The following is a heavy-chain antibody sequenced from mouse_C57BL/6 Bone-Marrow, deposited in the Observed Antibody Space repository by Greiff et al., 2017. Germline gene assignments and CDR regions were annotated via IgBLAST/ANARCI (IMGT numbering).Heavy chain of an antibody. CDR2: IHPDSGST. CDR3: YYGSSYDY. Sequence: VQLQQPGAELVKPGASVKLSCTASGSTFTSSWMHWVKQRPGQGLEWIGMIHPDSGSTNYTEKFKSKATLTVDKSSSTAYMQLSSLTSEDSAVYFYYYGSSYDYWGQGTTLTVSS. D-gene: IGHD1-1*01. V-gene: IGHV1-64*01. J-gene: IGHJ2*01. CDR1: GSTFTSSW.